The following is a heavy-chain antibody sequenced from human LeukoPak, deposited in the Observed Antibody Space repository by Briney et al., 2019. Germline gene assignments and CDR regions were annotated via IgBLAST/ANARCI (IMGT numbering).Heavy chain of an antibody. CDR1: GFTFSSYA. V-gene: IGHV3-23*01. CDR2: ISSSGGST. CDR3: AKDRWELPSSLDY. Sequence: GGSLRLSCAASGFTFSSYAMSWVRQAPGKGLEWVSAISSSGGSTYYADSVKGRFTISRDNSKNTLYLQMNSLRAEDTAVYYCAKDRWELPSSLDYWGQGTLVTVSS. J-gene: IGHJ4*02. D-gene: IGHD1-26*01.